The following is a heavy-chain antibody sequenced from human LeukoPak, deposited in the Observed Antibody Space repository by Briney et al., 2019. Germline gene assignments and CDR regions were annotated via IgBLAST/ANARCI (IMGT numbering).Heavy chain of an antibody. CDR3: ARRDCSGSACGWFDS. CDR2: INPSGGGT. CDR1: GYIFTDYY. Sequence: ASVKVSCKASGYIFTDYYIHWVRQAPGQGLEWMGIINPSGGGTNYAQKFQGRVTMTRDTSTNTVYMELSSLRFEDTAIYYCARRDCSGSACGWFDSWGQGTLVTVSS. V-gene: IGHV1-46*01. J-gene: IGHJ5*01. D-gene: IGHD2-15*01.